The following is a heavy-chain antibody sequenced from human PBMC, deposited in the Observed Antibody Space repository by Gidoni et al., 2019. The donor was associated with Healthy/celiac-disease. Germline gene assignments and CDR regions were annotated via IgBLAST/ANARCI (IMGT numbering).Heavy chain of an antibody. CDR2: ISAYNGNT. J-gene: IGHJ5*02. CDR3: ARKVYDSSGHNWFDP. Sequence: QVQLVQSGAEVKKPGASVKVSCKASGYTFTSYGIRWVRQDPGQGIEWMGWISAYNGNTNYAQKLQGRVTMTTDTSTSTAYMELRSLRSDDTAVYYCARKVYDSSGHNWFDPWGQGTLVTVSS. CDR1: GYTFTSYG. D-gene: IGHD3-22*01. V-gene: IGHV1-18*01.